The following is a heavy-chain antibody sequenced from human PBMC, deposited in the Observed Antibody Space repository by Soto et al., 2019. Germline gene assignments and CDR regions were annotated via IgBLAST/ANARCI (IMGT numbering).Heavy chain of an antibody. J-gene: IGHJ4*02. Sequence: EVQLLESGGGLVQPGGSLRLSCAASGFTFRSYDMTWVRQAPGKGPEWVSHIAGSGGNTNYAESVKGRFTISRDISKNTLYLQMDSLRADDTAVYYCANYFYGSGSYEANYWGQGTLVTVSS. CDR2: IAGSGGNT. V-gene: IGHV3-23*01. CDR1: GFTFRSYD. D-gene: IGHD3-10*01. CDR3: ANYFYGSGSYEANY.